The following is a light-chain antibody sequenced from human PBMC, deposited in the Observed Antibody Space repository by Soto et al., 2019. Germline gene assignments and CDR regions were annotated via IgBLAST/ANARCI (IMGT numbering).Light chain of an antibody. CDR2: EVS. CDR3: SSYTSSSPLCV. J-gene: IGLJ1*01. V-gene: IGLV2-14*01. Sequence: QSALTQPASVSGSPGQSITISCTGTSSDVGGYNYVSWYQQHPGKAPKLMIYEVSNRPSGVSNRFSGSKSGNTASLTISGLQAEDEADYYCSSYTSSSPLCVFGTGPKLTVL. CDR1: SSDVGGYNY.